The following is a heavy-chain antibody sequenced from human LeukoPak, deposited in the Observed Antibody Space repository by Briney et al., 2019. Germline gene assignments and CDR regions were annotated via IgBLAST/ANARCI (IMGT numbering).Heavy chain of an antibody. D-gene: IGHD3-22*01. CDR2: ISTSGST. Sequence: SEILSLTCTVSGGSISSYYWSWIRQPAGKGLESIGHISTSGSTNYNPSLKSRVTMSVDTSKNQFSLKLSSVTAADTAVYYCARVRYSDSSVLTRKRSYYFDYWGQGTLVTVSS. J-gene: IGHJ4*02. CDR3: ARVRYSDSSVLTRKRSYYFDY. CDR1: GGSISSYY. V-gene: IGHV4-4*07.